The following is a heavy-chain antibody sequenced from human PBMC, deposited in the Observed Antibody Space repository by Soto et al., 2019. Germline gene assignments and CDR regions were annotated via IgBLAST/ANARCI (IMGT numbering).Heavy chain of an antibody. CDR3: ATTTGYSYQYYGMDG. Sequence: SVKAAGKSSVYILTSYGISFVRQAPGQGLEWMGWISVYNGDTNHAQKFQGRVIMTTDTSTSTAFMELRNLRSDYTAVYYCATTTGYSYQYYGMDGWGQGTTVTVSS. D-gene: IGHD3-9*01. CDR1: VYILTSYG. CDR2: ISVYNGDT. V-gene: IGHV1-18*01. J-gene: IGHJ6*02.